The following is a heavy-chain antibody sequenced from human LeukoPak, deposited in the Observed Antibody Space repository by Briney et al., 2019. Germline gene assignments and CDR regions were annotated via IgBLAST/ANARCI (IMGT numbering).Heavy chain of an antibody. CDR2: ISSSSSYI. J-gene: IGHJ4*02. V-gene: IGHV3-21*01. CDR3: AREIAVAGTDY. D-gene: IGHD6-19*01. CDR1: GFTFTDYW. Sequence: GGSLRLSCAVSGFTFTDYWMNWVRQAPGKGLEWVSSISSSSSYIYYADSVKGRFTISRDNAKNSLYLQMNSLRAEDTAVYYCAREIAVAGTDYWGQGTLVTVSS.